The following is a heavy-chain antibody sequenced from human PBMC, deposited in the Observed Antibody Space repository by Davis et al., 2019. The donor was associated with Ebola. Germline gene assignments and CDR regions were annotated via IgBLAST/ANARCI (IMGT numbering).Heavy chain of an antibody. CDR3: ARAGLRSKGMDV. J-gene: IGHJ6*04. CDR2: IRASGGTT. Sequence: GESLKISCAASGFTFSSYAMTWVRQAPGKGLEWVSAIRASGGTTYYADSVKGRFTISRDTSNNTLYLQMNSLGAEDMAVYYCARAGLRSKGMDVWGKGTTVTVSS. CDR1: GFTFSSYA. V-gene: IGHV3-23*01. D-gene: IGHD4-17*01.